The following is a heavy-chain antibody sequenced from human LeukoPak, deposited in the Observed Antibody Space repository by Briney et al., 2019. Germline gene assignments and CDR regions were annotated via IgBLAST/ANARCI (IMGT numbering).Heavy chain of an antibody. CDR1: AFTFSNYA. V-gene: IGHV3-23*01. J-gene: IGHJ3*02. D-gene: IGHD5-18*01. CDR3: VKGSQRLHTFDI. Sequence: GGSLRLSCAASAFTFSNYAMSWVRQAPGKGLEWVSSTSGSGVNTYYADSVKGRFTISRDNSKNTLYLQMNSLRDEDTAVYYCVKGSQRLHTFDIWGQGTMVTASS. CDR2: TSGSGVNT.